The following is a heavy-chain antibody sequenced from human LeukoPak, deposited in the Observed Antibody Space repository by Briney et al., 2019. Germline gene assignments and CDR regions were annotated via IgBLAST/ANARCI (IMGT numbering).Heavy chain of an antibody. CDR2: IYYSGST. CDR1: GGSISSSSYY. Sequence: SETLSLTCTVSGGSISSSSYYWGWIRQPPGKGLEWIGSIYYSGSTYYNPSLKSRVTISVDTSKSQFSLKLSSVTAADTAVYYCARAKEEMATIPFDYWGQGTLVTVSS. V-gene: IGHV4-39*01. D-gene: IGHD5-24*01. J-gene: IGHJ4*02. CDR3: ARAKEEMATIPFDY.